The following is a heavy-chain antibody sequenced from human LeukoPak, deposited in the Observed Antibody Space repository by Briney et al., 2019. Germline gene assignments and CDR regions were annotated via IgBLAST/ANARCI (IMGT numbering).Heavy chain of an antibody. CDR2: ISSSSSYI. D-gene: IGHD1-26*01. CDR3: ARDLLAGWDDY. Sequence: GGSLRLSCAASGFTFSSYSMNWVRQAPGKGLEWVSSISSSSSYIYYADSVKGRFTISRDNAKNSLYLQMNSLRAEDTAVYYCARDLLAGWDDYWAREPWSPSPQ. CDR1: GFTFSSYS. J-gene: IGHJ4*02. V-gene: IGHV3-21*01.